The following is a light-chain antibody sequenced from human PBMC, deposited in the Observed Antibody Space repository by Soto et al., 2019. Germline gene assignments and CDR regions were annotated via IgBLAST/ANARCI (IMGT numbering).Light chain of an antibody. CDR2: DVS. V-gene: IGLV2-14*01. Sequence: QSALTQPASVSGSPGQSITISCTGTSSDVGGYNYVSWYQQHPGKAPKLMIYDVSNRPSGVSNRFSGSKSGNTASLTISGLQAEDEADYYCSSYTSSSTLGVVFGGGTKVT. CDR1: SSDVGGYNY. J-gene: IGLJ2*01. CDR3: SSYTSSSTLGVV.